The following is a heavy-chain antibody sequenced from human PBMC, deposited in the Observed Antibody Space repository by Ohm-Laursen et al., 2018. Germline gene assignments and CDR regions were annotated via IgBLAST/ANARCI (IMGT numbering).Heavy chain of an antibody. Sequence: SDTLSLTCTVSGGSISTYSYYWGWIRQPPGKGLEWIGSIYYSGSTYYNPSLKSRVTISADTSKNQFSLKLSSVTAADKAVYYCARPDYSNYAVDYWGQGTLVTVSS. J-gene: IGHJ4*02. CDR3: ARPDYSNYAVDY. D-gene: IGHD4-11*01. V-gene: IGHV4-39*01. CDR2: IYYSGST. CDR1: GGSISTYSYY.